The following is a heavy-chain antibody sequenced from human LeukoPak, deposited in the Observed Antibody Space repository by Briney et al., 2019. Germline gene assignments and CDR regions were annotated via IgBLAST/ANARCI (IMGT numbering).Heavy chain of an antibody. CDR2: IWYDGSNK. V-gene: IGHV3-33*01. J-gene: IGHJ4*02. CDR3: ARDGGNAMFDY. D-gene: IGHD2-15*01. Sequence: GGSLRLSCAASGFTFSSYGMHWVRQAPGKGLEWVAVIWYDGSNKYYADSVKGRFTISRDNSKNTLYLQMNSLRAEDTAVYYCARDGGNAMFDYWGQGTLVTVSS. CDR1: GFTFSSYG.